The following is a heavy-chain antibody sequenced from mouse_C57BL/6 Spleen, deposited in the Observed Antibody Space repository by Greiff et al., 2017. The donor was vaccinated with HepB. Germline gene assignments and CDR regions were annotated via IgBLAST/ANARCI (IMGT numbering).Heavy chain of an antibody. CDR3: ASGGDYSNYDYAMDY. Sequence: VQLQESGPKLVKPGASVKISCKASGYTFTDYYINWVKQRPGQGLEWIGWIFPGSGSTYYNEKFKGKATLTVDKSSSTAYMLLSSLTSEDSAVYFCASGGDYSNYDYAMDYWGQGTSVTVSS. D-gene: IGHD2-5*01. J-gene: IGHJ4*01. V-gene: IGHV1-75*01. CDR2: IFPGSGST. CDR1: GYTFTDYY.